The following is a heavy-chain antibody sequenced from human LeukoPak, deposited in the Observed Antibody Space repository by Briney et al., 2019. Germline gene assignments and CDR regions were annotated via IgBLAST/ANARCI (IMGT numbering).Heavy chain of an antibody. CDR2: ISRAATYI. J-gene: IGHJ4*02. V-gene: IGHV3-21*01. CDR3: ARENGYRLDY. D-gene: IGHD5-18*01. CDR1: GFAFSYEN. Sequence: GGSLRLSCTASGFAFSYENMNWVRQVPEKGLEWVSSISRAATYIHYADSVEGRFTISRDNARTSLYLQMDSLRVDDTAVYFCARENGYRLDYWGQGSLVSVSS.